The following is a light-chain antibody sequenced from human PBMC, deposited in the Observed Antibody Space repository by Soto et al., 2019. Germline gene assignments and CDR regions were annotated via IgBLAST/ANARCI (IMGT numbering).Light chain of an antibody. CDR3: QQYEKSPLT. Sequence: EIVLTQSPSTLSLSPGDRATLSCRASQSLSRYFLAWYQQNTGQAPRLLIYDASNRATGAQDRFSGSGSGTDFTLTISRLESEEFAVYHCQQYEKSPLTFGGGKKVDIK. V-gene: IGKV3-20*01. CDR1: QSLSRYF. J-gene: IGKJ4*01. CDR2: DAS.